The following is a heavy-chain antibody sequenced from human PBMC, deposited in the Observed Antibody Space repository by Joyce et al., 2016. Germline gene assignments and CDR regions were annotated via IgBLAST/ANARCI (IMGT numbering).Heavy chain of an antibody. D-gene: IGHD1-26*01. J-gene: IGHJ6*02. Sequence: QVQLQESGPGLVKPSQTLTLTGTVSGASATSGSFYWRWIRQPAGKGLEWIGRIYTTGSTNYKSSLKSRVPMALDTSKNQVSLKLNSVTAADTAVYYCARSTGGSYLFGMDVWGQGTTVTVSS. CDR1: GASATSGSFY. CDR3: ARSTGGSYLFGMDV. CDR2: IYTTGST. V-gene: IGHV4-61*02.